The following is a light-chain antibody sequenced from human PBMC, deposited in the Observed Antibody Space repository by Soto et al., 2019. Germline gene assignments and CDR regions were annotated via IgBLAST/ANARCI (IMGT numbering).Light chain of an antibody. CDR1: SSDIGAYNY. V-gene: IGLV2-14*01. CDR2: EVS. Sequence: QSVLTQPASVSGSPGQSITISCTGTSSDIGAYNYVSWYQHHPGKAPKLIISEVSNRPSGVSNRFSGSKSGNTASLTISGLQAEDEAHYYCGSFTSTNTQVFGGGTKLTVL. CDR3: GSFTSTNTQV. J-gene: IGLJ3*02.